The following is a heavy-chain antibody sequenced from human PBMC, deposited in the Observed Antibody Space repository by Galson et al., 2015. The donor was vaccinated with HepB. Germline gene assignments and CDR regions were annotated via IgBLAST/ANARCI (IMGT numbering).Heavy chain of an antibody. J-gene: IGHJ6*02. CDR2: INSDGSSR. Sequence: SLRLSCAASGFSFSSYWMHWVRQAPGKGLEWVSRINSDGSSRSYADSVKGRFTISRDNAKRTLYLQMNSLRAEDTAVYSCASFYYDSRGYYGVAHHYYGLTSGAKGPRSLSP. D-gene: IGHD3-22*01. CDR3: ASFYYDSRGYYGVAHHYYGLTS. V-gene: IGHV3-74*01. CDR1: GFSFSSYW.